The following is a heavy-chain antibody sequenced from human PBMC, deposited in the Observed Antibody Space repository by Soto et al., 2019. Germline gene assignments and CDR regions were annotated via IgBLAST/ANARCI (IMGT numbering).Heavy chain of an antibody. J-gene: IGHJ4*02. Sequence: SAEVSSKASGGTFSSYAISWVRQAPVQGLEWMGGIIPIFGTANYAQKFQGRVTITADESTSTAYMELSSLRSEDTAVYYCARDPTYYYDSSGYNDYWGQGTLVTVYS. D-gene: IGHD3-22*01. CDR1: GGTFSSYA. CDR2: IIPIFGTA. CDR3: ARDPTYYYDSSGYNDY. V-gene: IGHV1-69*13.